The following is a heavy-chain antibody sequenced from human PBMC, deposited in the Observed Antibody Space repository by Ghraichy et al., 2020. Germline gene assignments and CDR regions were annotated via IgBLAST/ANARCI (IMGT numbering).Heavy chain of an antibody. J-gene: IGHJ4*02. D-gene: IGHD2-2*03. Sequence: GGSLRLSCAASGFTFSDYYMSWIRQAPAKGLEWVSYISSSTNYTNYADSVKGRFTVSRDNAKNSLYVQMNSLRLEDTAVYYCARVGLTGDFFDYWGQGTLVTVSS. CDR3: ARVGLTGDFFDY. CDR1: GFTFSDYY. CDR2: ISSSTNYT. V-gene: IGHV3-11*06.